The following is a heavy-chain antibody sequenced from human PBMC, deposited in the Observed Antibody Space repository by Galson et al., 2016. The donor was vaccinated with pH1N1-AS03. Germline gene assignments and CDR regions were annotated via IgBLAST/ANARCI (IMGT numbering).Heavy chain of an antibody. Sequence: SVKVSCKASGGTLSSYTINWVRQAPGQGLEWMGRINPMVGLADYAQKLQDRVTITADKSTSTVYMELGSLRSEDTAVYYCARVSGEDGEGGYKGASAMDAWGQGTTVTVSS. CDR1: GGTLSSYT. V-gene: IGHV1-69*02. CDR2: INPMVGLA. J-gene: IGHJ6*02. D-gene: IGHD3-10*01. CDR3: ARVSGEDGEGGYKGASAMDA.